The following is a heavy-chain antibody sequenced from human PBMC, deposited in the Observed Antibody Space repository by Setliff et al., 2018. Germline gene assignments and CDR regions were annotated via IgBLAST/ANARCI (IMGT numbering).Heavy chain of an antibody. J-gene: IGHJ4*02. CDR3: ARGPRYSGSYYVNY. Sequence: SETLSLTCAVYGGSFSGYYWSWIRQPPGKGLEWIGEINHSGSTNYNPSLKSRVTISVDTSKNQFSLKLTSVTAADTAVYYCARGPRYSGSYYVNYWGQGTLVTVSS. V-gene: IGHV4-34*01. CDR1: GGSFSGYY. D-gene: IGHD1-26*01. CDR2: INHSGST.